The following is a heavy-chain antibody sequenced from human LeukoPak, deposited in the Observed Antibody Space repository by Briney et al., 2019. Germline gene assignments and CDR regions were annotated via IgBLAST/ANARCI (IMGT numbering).Heavy chain of an antibody. V-gene: IGHV4-34*09. CDR2: INHSGST. D-gene: IGHD2-15*01. Sequence: SETLSLTCAVYGGSFSGYYWSWIRQPPEKGLEWIGEINHSGSTYYNPSLKSRVTISVDTSKNQFSLKLSSVTAADTAVYYCARRAGQVAATRGSYYYYYMDVWGKGTTVTVSS. J-gene: IGHJ6*03. CDR1: GGSFSGYY. CDR3: ARRAGQVAATRGSYYYYYMDV.